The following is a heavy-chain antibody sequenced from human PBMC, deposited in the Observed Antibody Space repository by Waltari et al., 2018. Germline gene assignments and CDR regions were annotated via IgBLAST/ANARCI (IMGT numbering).Heavy chain of an antibody. V-gene: IGHV1-2*06. CDR2: INPNSGAS. CDR1: GYTFTAFS. Sequence: QVQLVQSGAEVKKPGASVKVSCKASGYTFTAFSIHWVRQAPGQGLEWMGRINPNSGASNYAVKLQGRISLTRDMSLNTAFMELSRLTSDDTAVYYCARGASINLSSAFDPWGQGTLVTVSS. D-gene: IGHD3-9*01. J-gene: IGHJ5*01. CDR3: ARGASINLSSAFDP.